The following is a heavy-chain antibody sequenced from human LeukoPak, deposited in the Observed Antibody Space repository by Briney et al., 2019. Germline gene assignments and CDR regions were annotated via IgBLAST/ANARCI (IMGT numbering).Heavy chain of an antibody. CDR1: GYSFTSYW. CDR3: ARPGGTGWYYFDY. Sequence: GESLKISCKGSGYSFTSYWIGWGRQMPGKGPEWMGIIKPGDSETRYSPSFQGQVTISADKSISTAYLQWSSLKASDTAMYYCARPGGTGWYYFDYWGQGTLVTVSS. V-gene: IGHV5-51*01. D-gene: IGHD6-19*01. J-gene: IGHJ4*02. CDR2: IKPGDSET.